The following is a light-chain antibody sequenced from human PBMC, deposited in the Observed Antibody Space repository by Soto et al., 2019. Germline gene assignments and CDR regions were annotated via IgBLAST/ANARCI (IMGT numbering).Light chain of an antibody. CDR2: QGS. J-gene: IGLJ1*01. V-gene: IGLV2-23*01. Sequence: QSVLTQPASVSGSPGQSITISCPGTSSEVGSYNLVSLYQQHPHKPPKVMIYQGSKRASWLSKRFCGTKSGNTASLMISGLQPEDEADYYCSSYAGSTTYVYGTGTKVTV. CDR3: SSYAGSTTYV. CDR1: SSEVGSYNL.